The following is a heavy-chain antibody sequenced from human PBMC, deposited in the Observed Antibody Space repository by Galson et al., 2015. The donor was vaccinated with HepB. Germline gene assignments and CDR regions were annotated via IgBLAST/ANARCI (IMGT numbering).Heavy chain of an antibody. J-gene: IGHJ6*02. CDR2: ISYDGSNK. D-gene: IGHD6-19*01. Sequence: SLRLSCAASGFTFSSYAMHWVRQAPGKGLEWVAVISYDGSNKYYADSVKGRFTISRDNSKNTLYLQMNSLRAEDTAVYYCARDISSGWYYYYYGMDVWGQGTTVTVSS. CDR3: ARDISSGWYYYYYGMDV. CDR1: GFTFSSYA. V-gene: IGHV3-30*04.